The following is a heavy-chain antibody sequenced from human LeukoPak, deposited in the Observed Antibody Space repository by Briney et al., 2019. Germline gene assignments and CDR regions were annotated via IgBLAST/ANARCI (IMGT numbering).Heavy chain of an antibody. Sequence: SETLSLTCTVSGGSISSYYWSWIRQPPGKGLEWIGYIYYSGSTNYNPFLKSRVTISVDTSKNQFSLKLSSVTAADTAVYYCARFPIYGDSHFDYWGQGTLVTVSS. CDR3: ARFPIYGDSHFDY. J-gene: IGHJ4*02. V-gene: IGHV4-59*01. D-gene: IGHD4-17*01. CDR1: GGSISSYY. CDR2: IYYSGST.